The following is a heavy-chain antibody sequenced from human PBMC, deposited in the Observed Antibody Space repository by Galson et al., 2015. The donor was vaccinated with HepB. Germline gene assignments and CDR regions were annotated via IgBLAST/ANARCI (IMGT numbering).Heavy chain of an antibody. CDR1: GYTFTSYA. CDR3: AKLPGDRYYYYGMDV. J-gene: IGHJ6*02. CDR2: ISAGNGNT. D-gene: IGHD1-26*01. V-gene: IGHV1-3*01. Sequence: SVKVSCKASGYTFTSYAMHWVRQAPGQRLEWMGWISAGNGNTKYSQKFQGRVTITRDTSASTAYMELSSLRSEDTAVYYCAKLPGDRYYYYGMDVWGQGTTVTVSS.